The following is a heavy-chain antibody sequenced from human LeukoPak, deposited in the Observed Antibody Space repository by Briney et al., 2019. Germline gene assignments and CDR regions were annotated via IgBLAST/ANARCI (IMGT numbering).Heavy chain of an antibody. CDR3: ASLTVSSSWYPYGTFDY. J-gene: IGHJ4*02. Sequence: EAPETLSLTCAVYGGSFSGYYWSWIRQPPGKGLEWIGEINHSGSTNYNPSLKSRVTISVDTSKNQFSLKLSSVTAADTAVYYCASLTVSSSWYPYGTFDYWGQGTLVTVSS. CDR1: GGSFSGYY. CDR2: INHSGST. D-gene: IGHD6-13*01. V-gene: IGHV4-34*01.